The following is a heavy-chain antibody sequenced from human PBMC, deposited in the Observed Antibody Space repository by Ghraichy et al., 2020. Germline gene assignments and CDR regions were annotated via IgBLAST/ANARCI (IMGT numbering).Heavy chain of an antibody. CDR3: ARPPHAGVTAPFEY. CDR1: GGSISSSTYY. D-gene: IGHD2-21*02. J-gene: IGHJ4*02. Sequence: SETLSLTCTVSGGSISSSTYYWGWFRQPPGKGLEWIGIIHYSGTTRYNPSLKSRVTISVDTSKNQFSLKLSFVTAVDTAVYYCARPPHAGVTAPFEYWGQGTLVTVSS. V-gene: IGHV4-39*01. CDR2: IHYSGTT.